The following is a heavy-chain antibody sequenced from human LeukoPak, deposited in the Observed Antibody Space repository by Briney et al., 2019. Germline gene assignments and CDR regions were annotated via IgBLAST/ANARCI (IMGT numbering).Heavy chain of an antibody. CDR2: IWYDGSNK. D-gene: IGHD3-10*01. Sequence: GGSLRLSCAASGFTFSSYGMHWVRQAPGKGLEWVAVIWYDGSNKYYADSVKGRFTISRDNSKNTLYLQMNSLRAEDTAVYYCAKAHYGSGSYFLDYWGQGILVTVSS. V-gene: IGHV3-33*06. CDR1: GFTFSSYG. CDR3: AKAHYGSGSYFLDY. J-gene: IGHJ4*02.